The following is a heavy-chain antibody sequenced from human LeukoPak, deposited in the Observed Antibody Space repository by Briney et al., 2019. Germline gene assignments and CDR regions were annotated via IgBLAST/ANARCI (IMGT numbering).Heavy chain of an antibody. CDR3: ARDRYYYYYMDV. CDR2: ISYDGSNK. V-gene: IGHV3-30-3*01. CDR1: GFTFSSYA. J-gene: IGHJ6*03. Sequence: PGGSLRLSCAASGFTFSSYAMHWVRQAPGKGLEWVAVISYDGSNKYYADSVKGRFTISRDNSKNTLYLQMNSLRAEDTAVYYCARDRYYYYYMDVWGKGTTVTVSS.